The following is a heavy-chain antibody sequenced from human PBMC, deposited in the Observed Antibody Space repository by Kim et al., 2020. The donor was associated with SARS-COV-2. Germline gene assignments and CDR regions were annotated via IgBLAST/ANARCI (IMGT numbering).Heavy chain of an antibody. Sequence: SVKVSCKASGGTFSSYAISWVRQAPGQGLEWMGGIIPIFGTANYAQKFQGRVTITADESTSTAYMELSSLRSEDTAVYYCASAVRYFDWLFHYGMDVWGQGTTVTVSS. CDR3: ASAVRYFDWLFHYGMDV. D-gene: IGHD3-9*01. V-gene: IGHV1-69*13. CDR2: IIPIFGTA. J-gene: IGHJ6*02. CDR1: GGTFSSYA.